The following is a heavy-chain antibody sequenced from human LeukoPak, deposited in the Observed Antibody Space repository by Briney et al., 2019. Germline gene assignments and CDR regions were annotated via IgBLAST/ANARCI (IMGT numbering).Heavy chain of an antibody. CDR3: ARPQWLEPNDAFDI. CDR1: GYTFTGYF. CDR2: INPNSGGT. D-gene: IGHD6-19*01. Sequence: ASVKVSCKASGYTFTGYFMHWVRQAPGQGLEWMGWINPNSGGTNYAQKFRGRVTMTRDTSITTAYMELSRLRSDDTAVYYCARPQWLEPNDAFDIWGQGTMVTVSS. J-gene: IGHJ3*02. V-gene: IGHV1-2*02.